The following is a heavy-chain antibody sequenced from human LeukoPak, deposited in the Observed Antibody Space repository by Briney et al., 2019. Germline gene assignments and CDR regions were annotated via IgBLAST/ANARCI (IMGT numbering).Heavy chain of an antibody. V-gene: IGHV4-39*07. CDR1: GGSISSSSYY. J-gene: IGHJ5*02. CDR3: ARGQQHSSSWSWFDP. CDR2: IYYSGST. Sequence: SETLSLTCTVSGGSISSSSYYWGWIRQPPGKGLEWIGSIYYSGSTYYNPSLKSRVTISVDTSKNQFSLKLSSVTAADTAVYYCARGQQHSSSWSWFDPWGQGTLVTVSS. D-gene: IGHD6-13*01.